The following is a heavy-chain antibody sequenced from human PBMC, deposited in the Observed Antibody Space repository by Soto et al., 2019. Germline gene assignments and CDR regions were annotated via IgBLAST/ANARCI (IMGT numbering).Heavy chain of an antibody. V-gene: IGHV5-10-1*01. CDR3: ARHVVVVPAAITPGRGMDV. D-gene: IGHD2-2*01. CDR2: IDPSDSYT. CDR1: GYSFTSYW. Sequence: PGXSLKISCKGSGYSFTSYWLSWLRQIPGKGLESTGRIDPSDSYTNYGPSFQGHVTISADKSISTAYLQWSSLKASDTAMYYCARHVVVVPAAITPGRGMDVWGQGTTVTVSS. J-gene: IGHJ6*02.